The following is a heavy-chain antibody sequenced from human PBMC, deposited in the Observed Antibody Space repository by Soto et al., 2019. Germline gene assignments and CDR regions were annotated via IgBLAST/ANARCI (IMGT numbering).Heavy chain of an antibody. CDR2: ISYEGSNT. J-gene: IGHJ6*02. V-gene: IGHV3-30-3*01. CDR1: GFTFDTYG. CDR3: ARVTPGNNLYYFSGLDF. Sequence: QVHLVESGGGVVQPGRSLRLSCVASGFTFDTYGIHWVRQAPGKGLQWVALISYEGSNTYYADSVRGRFTISRDNSKNTHYLHMNTLRPEYTGLYYCARVTPGNNLYYFSGLDFWGQGTSVTVSS. D-gene: IGHD3-22*01.